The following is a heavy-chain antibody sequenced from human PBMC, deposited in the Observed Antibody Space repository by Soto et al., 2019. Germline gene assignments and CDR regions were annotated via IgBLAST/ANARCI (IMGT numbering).Heavy chain of an antibody. D-gene: IGHD2-15*01. CDR1: GFTFSGST. CDR2: IRSKANDYAT. Sequence: EVQLVQSGGGLVQPGGSLKLSCAASGFTFSGSTVHWVRQASGEGLHWVGRIRSKANDYATTYIASVKGRFTISRDDSRNTAYLQMRDLKTEDTAVYYCTGGYCTGGTCYSGYFQHWGQGALVTVFS. V-gene: IGHV3-73*02. CDR3: TGGYCTGGTCYSGYFQH. J-gene: IGHJ1*01.